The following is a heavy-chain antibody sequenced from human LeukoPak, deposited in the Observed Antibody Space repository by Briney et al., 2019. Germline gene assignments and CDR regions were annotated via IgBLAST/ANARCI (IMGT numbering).Heavy chain of an antibody. CDR3: ARDKFGEADTGMVTDY. J-gene: IGHJ4*02. V-gene: IGHV1-18*01. D-gene: IGHD5-18*01. CDR1: GYTFTSYG. Sequence: GASVKVSCKASGYTFTSYGFNWVRQAPGQGLEWMGWISAYNGNTNYAQKLQGRITMTTDTFTSTAYMELRSLRSDDTAVYYCARDKFGEADTGMVTDYWGQGTVVTVSS. CDR2: ISAYNGNT.